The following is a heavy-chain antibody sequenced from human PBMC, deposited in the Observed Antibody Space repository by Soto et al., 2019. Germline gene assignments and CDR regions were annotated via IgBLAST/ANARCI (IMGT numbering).Heavy chain of an antibody. V-gene: IGHV4-59*01. CDR1: GGSISSYY. CDR2: IYYSGST. J-gene: IGHJ6*03. Sequence: TLSLTCTVSGGSISSYYWSWIRQPPGKGLEWIGYIYYSGSTNYNPSLKSRVTISVDTSKNQFSLKLSSVTAADTAVYYCASGPDYYGSGSYYNPSYYYYMDVWGKGTTVTVSS. CDR3: ASGPDYYGSGSYYNPSYYYYMDV. D-gene: IGHD3-10*01.